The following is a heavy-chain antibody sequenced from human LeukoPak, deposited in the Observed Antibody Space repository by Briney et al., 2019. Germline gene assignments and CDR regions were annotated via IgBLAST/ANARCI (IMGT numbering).Heavy chain of an antibody. CDR2: ISTSGST. CDR1: AASISNYY. V-gene: IGHV4-4*09. Sequence: SETLSLTCAVSAASISNYYWSWIRQAPGKGLEWIGYISTSGSTNYNPSLKSRVSISLDTSKNQFSLNLNFVTAADTAVYYCASARSGYRYTFDYWGQGALVTVSS. CDR3: ASARSGYRYTFDY. D-gene: IGHD3-22*01. J-gene: IGHJ4*02.